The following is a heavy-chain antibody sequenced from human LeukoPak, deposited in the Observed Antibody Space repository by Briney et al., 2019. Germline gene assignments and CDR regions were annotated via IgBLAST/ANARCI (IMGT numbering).Heavy chain of an antibody. CDR3: AKDLQEDLGWFDP. CDR2: ISGSGGST. CDR1: GCTCSSYA. J-gene: IGHJ5*02. V-gene: IGHV3-23*01. Sequence: GGSLRLSCAASGCTCSSYAMSWVRQAPGKGLEWVSAISGSGGSTYYADSVKGRFTISRDNSKNTLYLQMNSLRAEDTAVYYCAKDLQEDLGWFDPWGQGTLVTVSS. D-gene: IGHD2-15*01.